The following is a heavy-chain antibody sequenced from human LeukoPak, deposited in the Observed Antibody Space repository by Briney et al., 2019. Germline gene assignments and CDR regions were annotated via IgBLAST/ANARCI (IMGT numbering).Heavy chain of an antibody. D-gene: IGHD7-27*01. CDR2: INPNSGGT. J-gene: IGHJ4*02. Sequence: APVKVSCKASGYTFTSYDINWVRQATGQGLEWMGWINPNSGGTNYAQKFQGRVTMTRDTSISTAYMELSRLRSDDTAVYYCARAPTGDQSFDYWGQGTLVTVSS. CDR3: ARAPTGDQSFDY. V-gene: IGHV1-2*02. CDR1: GYTFTSYD.